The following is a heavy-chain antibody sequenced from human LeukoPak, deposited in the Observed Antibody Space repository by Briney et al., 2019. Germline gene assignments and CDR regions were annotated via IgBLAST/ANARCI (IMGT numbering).Heavy chain of an antibody. CDR3: ARLRGNYFPDY. V-gene: IGHV4-59*01. J-gene: IGHJ4*02. D-gene: IGHD4-11*01. Sequence: SETLCLTCAVSGGSMSNYYWTWIRQSPGKGLEWIGYIYYSGSTNYNPSLKSRLTISVDTSKNQFSLRLSSVTAADTAVYYCARLRGNYFPDYWGQGTLVTVSS. CDR2: IYYSGST. CDR1: GGSMSNYY.